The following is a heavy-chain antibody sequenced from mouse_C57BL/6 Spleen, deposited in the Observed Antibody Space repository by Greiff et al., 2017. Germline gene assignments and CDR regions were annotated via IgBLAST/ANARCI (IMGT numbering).Heavy chain of an antibody. CDR2: ISSGGSYT. J-gene: IGHJ2*01. CDR3: ARHPLLGGGYFDY. V-gene: IGHV5-6*01. Sequence: VQLQQSGGDLVKPGGSLKLSCAASGFTFSSYGMSWVRQTPDKRLEWVATISSGGSYTYYPDSVKGRFTISRDNAKNTLYLQMSSLKSEDTAMYYGARHPLLGGGYFDYWGQGTTRTVSS. CDR1: GFTFSSYG. D-gene: IGHD4-1*01.